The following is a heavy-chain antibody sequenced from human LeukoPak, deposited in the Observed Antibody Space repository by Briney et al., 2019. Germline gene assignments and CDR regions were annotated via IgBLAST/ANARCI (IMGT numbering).Heavy chain of an antibody. CDR2: IPCSVGST. V-gene: IGHV3-23*01. CDR3: AKVGSNYQENYFDY. D-gene: IGHD3-10*01. Sequence: GGSLRLSCADSGFTFRSYAMSWVRQAPGKGVERVSSIPCSVGSTYYAYSVNGRFTLSRDNSNNTLYLQMNSLRAEDTPLYYCAKVGSNYQENYFDYWGQGTLVTVSS. CDR1: GFTFRSYA. J-gene: IGHJ4*02.